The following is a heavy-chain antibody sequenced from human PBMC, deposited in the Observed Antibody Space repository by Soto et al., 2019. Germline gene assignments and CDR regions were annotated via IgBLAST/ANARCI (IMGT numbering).Heavy chain of an antibody. CDR3: ARDRRYYYDSSGYFDY. J-gene: IGHJ4*02. CDR2: ISSSGSTI. CDR1: GFTFSDYY. Sequence: GGSLRLSCAASGFTFSDYYMSWIRQAPGKGLEWVSYISSSGSTIYYADSVKGRFTISRDNAKNSLYLQMNSLRAEDTAVYYCARDRRYYYDSSGYFDYWGQGTLVTVSS. D-gene: IGHD3-22*01. V-gene: IGHV3-11*04.